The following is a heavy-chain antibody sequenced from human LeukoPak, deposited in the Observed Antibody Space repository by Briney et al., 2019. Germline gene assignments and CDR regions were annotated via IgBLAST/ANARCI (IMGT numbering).Heavy chain of an antibody. CDR2: IRSKANSYAT. D-gene: IGHD5-12*01. CDR1: GFTFSSYA. V-gene: IGHV3-73*01. J-gene: IGHJ4*02. Sequence: GGSLRLSCAASGFTFSSYAMHWVRQASGKGLEWVGRIRSKANSYATAYAASVKGRFTISRDDSKNTAYLQMNSLKTEDTAVYYCTIYIVATAELDYWGQGTLVTVSS. CDR3: TIYIVATAELDY.